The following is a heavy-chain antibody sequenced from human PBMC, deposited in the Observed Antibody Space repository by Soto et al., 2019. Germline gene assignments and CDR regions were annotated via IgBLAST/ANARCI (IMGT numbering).Heavy chain of an antibody. V-gene: IGHV1-46*01. CDR1: GYTFTTCY. D-gene: IGHD3-22*01. J-gene: IGHJ4*02. CDR3: AREFYYLDTSGRQYYFDF. Sequence: ASVKVSCKASGYTFTTCYMHWVRQAPGQGLEWMGIINPSNGATSYAQKFQGRVTMTRDTSTSTFYMELSSLRSEDTAVYYCAREFYYLDTSGRQYYFDFWGPGTLVTVS. CDR2: INPSNGAT.